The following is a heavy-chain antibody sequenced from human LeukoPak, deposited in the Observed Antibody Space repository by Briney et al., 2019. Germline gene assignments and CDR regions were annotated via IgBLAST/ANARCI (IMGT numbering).Heavy chain of an antibody. D-gene: IGHD3-10*01. CDR3: AGYGSGSNYLDV. V-gene: IGHV4-34*01. J-gene: IGHJ6*02. CDR1: GGSFSGYY. CDR2: INHSGST. Sequence: SETLSLTCAVYGGSFSGYYWSWIRQPPGKGLEWIGEINHSGSTNYNPSLKSRVTISVDTSKNQFSLKLSSVTAADTAVYYCAGYGSGSNYLDVWGQGTTVTVSS.